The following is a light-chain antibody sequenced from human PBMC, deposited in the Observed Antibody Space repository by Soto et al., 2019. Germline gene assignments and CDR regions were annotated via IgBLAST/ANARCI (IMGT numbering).Light chain of an antibody. CDR3: QHSYTTPPWT. CDR1: QTISTY. CDR2: AAS. J-gene: IGKJ1*01. Sequence: DIQMTQSPSSLSASVGDRVTMTFWTSQTISTYLNWYQQKPGKAPNLLISAASNLHSGVPSRFSGSGSGTDFTLTISSLQPEDFATYYCQHSYTTPPWTFGQGTKVDIK. V-gene: IGKV1-39*01.